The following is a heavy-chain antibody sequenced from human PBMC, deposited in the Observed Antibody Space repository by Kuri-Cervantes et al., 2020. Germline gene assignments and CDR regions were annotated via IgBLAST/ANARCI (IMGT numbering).Heavy chain of an antibody. Sequence: SVKVSCKASGYTFTGYYMHWVRQAPGQGLEWMGGIIPIFGTANYAQKFQGRVTITADESTSTAYMELSSLRSEDTAVYYCASLLSRAAAGTTVVDYWGQGTLVTVSS. V-gene: IGHV1-69*13. J-gene: IGHJ4*02. D-gene: IGHD6-13*01. CDR1: GYTFTGYY. CDR2: IIPIFGTA. CDR3: ASLLSRAAAGTTVVDY.